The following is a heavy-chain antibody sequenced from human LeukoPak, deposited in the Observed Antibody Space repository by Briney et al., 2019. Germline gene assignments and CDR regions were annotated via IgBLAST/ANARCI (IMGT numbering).Heavy chain of an antibody. Sequence: SETLSLTCTVSGGSISSYYWSWIRQPPGKGLERIGYIYYSGSTNYNPSLKSRVTMSVDTSNNHFSLNLSSVTAADTAVYYCARGYRISEIRFFEWLLDYWGQGYLVTVSS. V-gene: IGHV4-59*12. D-gene: IGHD3-3*01. CDR2: IYYSGST. CDR3: ARGYRISEIRFFEWLLDY. CDR1: GGSISSYY. J-gene: IGHJ4*02.